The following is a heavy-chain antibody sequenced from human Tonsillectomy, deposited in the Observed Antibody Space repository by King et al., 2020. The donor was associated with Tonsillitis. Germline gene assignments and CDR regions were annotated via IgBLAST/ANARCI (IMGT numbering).Heavy chain of an antibody. Sequence: VQLVESGGGLVQPGGSLRLSCAASGFTFSGYAMSWVRQVPGKGLEWVSGISTTAAGTYYSDSVRGRFTISLDNSRNTLYLQMTSLRAEDTAVYYCAKREGGSAWYTIYFDAHFDYWGQGTLVTVSS. CDR3: AKREGGSAWYTIYFDAHFDY. CDR2: ISTTAAGT. CDR1: GFTFSGYA. J-gene: IGHJ4*02. D-gene: IGHD6-19*01. V-gene: IGHV3-23*04.